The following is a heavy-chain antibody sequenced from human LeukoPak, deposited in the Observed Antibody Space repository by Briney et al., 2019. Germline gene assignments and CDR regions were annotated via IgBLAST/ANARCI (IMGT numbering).Heavy chain of an antibody. CDR2: ISSSGGTI. Sequence: GGSLRLSCAASGFTFSSYWMHWIRQAPGKGLEWVSYISSSGGTIYYADSAKGRFTISRDNAKNSLYLQMNSLRAEDTAVYYCARKPPSADYWGQGTLVTVSS. CDR3: ARKPPSADY. CDR1: GFTFSSYW. V-gene: IGHV3-48*01. J-gene: IGHJ4*02.